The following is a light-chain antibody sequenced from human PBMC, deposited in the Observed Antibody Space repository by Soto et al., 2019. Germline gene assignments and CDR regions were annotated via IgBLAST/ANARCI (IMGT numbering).Light chain of an antibody. CDR3: QQRGT. CDR2: DAS. Sequence: EVVLTQSPATLSFSEGERATLACRASQSVMSYLAWYQQQPGQAPRLLIYDASTRATGIPARFSGSGSGTDFTLTISSLEPEDFAVYYCQQRGTFGQGSMVDVK. J-gene: IGKJ1*01. CDR1: QSVMSY. V-gene: IGKV3-11*01.